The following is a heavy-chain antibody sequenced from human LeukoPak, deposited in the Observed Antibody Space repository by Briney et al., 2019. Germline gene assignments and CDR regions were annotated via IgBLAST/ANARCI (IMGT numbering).Heavy chain of an antibody. CDR1: GGSISSSSYY. CDR2: IYYSGST. Sequence: SETLSLTCTVSGGSISSSSYYWGWIRQPPGKGLEWIGSIYYSGSTYYNPSLKSRVIISVDTSKNQFSLKLSSVTAADTAVYYCARGRKSSGFVFDYWGQGTLVTVSS. CDR3: ARGRKSSGFVFDY. D-gene: IGHD3-22*01. V-gene: IGHV4-39*01. J-gene: IGHJ4*02.